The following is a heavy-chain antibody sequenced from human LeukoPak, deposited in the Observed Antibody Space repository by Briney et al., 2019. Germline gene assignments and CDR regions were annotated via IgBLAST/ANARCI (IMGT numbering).Heavy chain of an antibody. V-gene: IGHV4-34*01. CDR2: INHSGST. CDR3: ARGRPRDGGYAVNAFDI. D-gene: IGHD3-16*01. J-gene: IGHJ3*02. Sequence: SETLSLTCAVYGGSFSGYYWSWIRQPPGKGLEWIWEINHSGSTNYNPSLKSRVPISVDTSKNQFSLKLSSVTAADTAVYYCARGRPRDGGYAVNAFDIWGQGTMVTVSS. CDR1: GGSFSGYY.